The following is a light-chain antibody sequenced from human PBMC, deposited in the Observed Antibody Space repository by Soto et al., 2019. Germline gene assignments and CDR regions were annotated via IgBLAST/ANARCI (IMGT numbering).Light chain of an antibody. J-gene: IGKJ5*01. V-gene: IGKV3-11*01. CDR3: QQRSSGVT. CDR1: ESISTY. Sequence: EIGMTQSPATLSLSPGERATLSCRASESISTYLGWYQQKPGQAPRPLIYDASNRATGIPARFSGSGSGTEFTLTISSLEPEDSAVYFCQQRSSGVTFGQGTRLEI. CDR2: DAS.